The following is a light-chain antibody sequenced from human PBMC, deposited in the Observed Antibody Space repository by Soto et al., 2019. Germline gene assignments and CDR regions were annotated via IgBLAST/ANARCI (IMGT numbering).Light chain of an antibody. V-gene: IGLV7-46*01. Sequence: QAVVTQEPSLTVSPGGTVTLTCGSSTGAVTSNHHPYWFQQKAGQAPRTLIYDTSNKHSWTPARFSGSLLGDKAALTLSGAQPEDEAQYYCLLSYNAARVFGGGTK. CDR2: DTS. J-gene: IGLJ2*01. CDR1: TGAVTSNHH. CDR3: LLSYNAARV.